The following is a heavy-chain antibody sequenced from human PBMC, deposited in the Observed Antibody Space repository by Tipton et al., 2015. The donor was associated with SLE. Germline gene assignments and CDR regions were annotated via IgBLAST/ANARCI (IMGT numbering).Heavy chain of an antibody. J-gene: IGHJ4*02. V-gene: IGHV4-30-2*01. CDR1: GGSISSGGYS. CDR2: IYHSGST. Sequence: LRLSCAVSGGSISSGGYSWSWIRQPPGKGLEWIGYIYHSGSTYYNPSLKSRVTISVDRSKNQFSLKLSSVTAADTAVYYCARGRGDYWGQGTLVTVSS. D-gene: IGHD3-16*01. CDR3: ARGRGDY.